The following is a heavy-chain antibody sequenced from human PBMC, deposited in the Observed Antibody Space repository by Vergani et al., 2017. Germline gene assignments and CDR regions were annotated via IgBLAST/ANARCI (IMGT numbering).Heavy chain of an antibody. CDR3: ARAPREFAPYYYDSSGPRAGWFDP. CDR2: ISAYNGNT. J-gene: IGHJ5*02. V-gene: IGHV1-18*04. Sequence: QVQLVQSGAEVKKPGASVKVSCKASGYTFTSYGISWVRQAPGQGLEWMGWISAYNGNTNYAQKLQGRVTMTTDTSTSTAYMELRSLRSDDTAVYYCARAPREFAPYYYDSSGPRAGWFDPWGQGTLVTVSS. D-gene: IGHD3-22*01. CDR1: GYTFTSYG.